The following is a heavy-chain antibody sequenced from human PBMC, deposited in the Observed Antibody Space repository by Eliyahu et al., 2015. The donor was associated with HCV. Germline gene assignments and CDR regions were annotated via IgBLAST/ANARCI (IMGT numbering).Heavy chain of an antibody. J-gene: IGHJ3*02. CDR1: XXTFSKYT. Sequence: AQLLQSGGGLVRRGGSLTLXCSASXXTFSKYTMNWVRQAPGKGXXWASFITSESTYTYYADSVKGRFTVSRDNAKSPLFLHMNNLTAADTAVYYCARVALVRASAFDIWGQGTGVTVSS. CDR2: ITSESTYT. D-gene: IGHD6-6*01. V-gene: IGHV3-21*02. CDR3: ARVALVRASAFDI.